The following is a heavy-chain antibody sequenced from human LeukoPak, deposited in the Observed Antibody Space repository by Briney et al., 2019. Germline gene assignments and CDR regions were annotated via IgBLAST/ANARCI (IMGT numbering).Heavy chain of an antibody. CDR2: IIPIFGTA. Sequence: ASVKVSCKASGGTFSSYAISWVRQAPGQGLEWMGGIIPIFGTANYAQKFQGRVTITTDESTSTAYMELSSLRSEDTAVYYCARETSELVPAATYMDVWGKGTTVTVSS. D-gene: IGHD2-2*01. CDR1: GGTFSSYA. V-gene: IGHV1-69*05. CDR3: ARETSELVPAATYMDV. J-gene: IGHJ6*03.